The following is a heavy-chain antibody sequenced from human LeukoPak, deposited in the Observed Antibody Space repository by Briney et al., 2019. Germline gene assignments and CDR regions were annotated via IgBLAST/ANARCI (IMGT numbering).Heavy chain of an antibody. Sequence: RPGGSLRLXCAASGFTFSNAWMSWVRQAPGKGLEGIGRIKRKSDGETTDYAAPVKGRFTISRDDSKYTVYLQMNSLKTEDTAVYYCTTVVLSGYYESRGYYYFDYWGQGTLVTVSS. V-gene: IGHV3-15*01. CDR3: TTVVLSGYYESRGYYYFDY. D-gene: IGHD3-22*01. J-gene: IGHJ4*02. CDR1: GFTFSNAW. CDR2: IKRKSDGETT.